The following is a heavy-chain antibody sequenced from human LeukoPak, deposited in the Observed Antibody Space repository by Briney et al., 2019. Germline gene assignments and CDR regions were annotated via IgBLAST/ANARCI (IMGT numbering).Heavy chain of an antibody. CDR2: IYSSGST. J-gene: IGHJ3*02. D-gene: IGHD6-13*01. CDR3: ARVAQYSSSWYPAFDI. Sequence: SETLSLTCTVSGGSISSYYWSWIRQSPGKGLEWIGYIYSSGSTNYNPSLKSRVTISVDTSKNQFSLKLSSVTAADTAVYYCARVAQYSSSWYPAFDIWGQGTMVTVSS. CDR1: GGSISSYY. V-gene: IGHV4-59*01.